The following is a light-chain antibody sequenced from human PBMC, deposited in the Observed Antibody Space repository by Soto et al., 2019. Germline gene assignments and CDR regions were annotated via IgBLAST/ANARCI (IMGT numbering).Light chain of an antibody. Sequence: DLQMTQSPSSLSASVGDRVTITCQASQDISNYLTWYQQKPGKAPKLLIYDASNVETGVPSRFSGRGSGTDFTFTISSLQPEDIATYYCQQYDNLPPYTFGQGTKLEIK. CDR2: DAS. CDR3: QQYDNLPPYT. CDR1: QDISNY. V-gene: IGKV1-33*01. J-gene: IGKJ2*01.